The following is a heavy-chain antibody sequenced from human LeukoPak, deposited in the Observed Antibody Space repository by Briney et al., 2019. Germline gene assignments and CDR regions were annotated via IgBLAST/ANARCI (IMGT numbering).Heavy chain of an antibody. J-gene: IGHJ5*02. D-gene: IGHD5-18*01. CDR2: ISGSGGST. CDR3: AKAVDTAMVTGNWFDP. V-gene: IGHV3-23*01. Sequence: GGSLRLSCAASGFTFSSYAMSWVRQAPGKGLEWVSAISGSGGSTYYADSVKGRFTISRDNSKNTLYLQMNSLRAEDTAVYYCAKAVDTAMVTGNWFDPWGQGTLVTVSS. CDR1: GFTFSSYA.